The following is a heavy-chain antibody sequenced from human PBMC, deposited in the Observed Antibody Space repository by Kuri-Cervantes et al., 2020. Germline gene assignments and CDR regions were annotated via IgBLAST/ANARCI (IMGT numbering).Heavy chain of an antibody. CDR1: GGTFSSYA. J-gene: IGHJ3*02. Sequence: SCKASGGTFSSYAMSRVRQAPGKGLEWVSAISGSGGSTYYADSVKGRFTISRDNAKNSLYLQMNSLRAEDTALYYCAKDGYSSGGDAFDIWGQGTMVTVSS. CDR3: AKDGYSSGGDAFDI. CDR2: ISGSGGST. V-gene: IGHV3-23*01. D-gene: IGHD6-19*01.